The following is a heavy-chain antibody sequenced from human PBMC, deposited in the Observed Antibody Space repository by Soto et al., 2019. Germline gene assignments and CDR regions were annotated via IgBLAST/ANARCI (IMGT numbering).Heavy chain of an antibody. CDR2: IYYSGST. CDR1: GGSISSYY. Sequence: PSGTLSLTCTVSGGSISSYYWSWIRQPPGKGLEWIGYIYYSGSTNYNPSLKSRVTISVDTSKNQFSLKLSSVTAADTAVYYCASMRAWFDPWGQGTLVTVCS. D-gene: IGHD3-16*01. J-gene: IGHJ5*02. V-gene: IGHV4-59*01. CDR3: ASMRAWFDP.